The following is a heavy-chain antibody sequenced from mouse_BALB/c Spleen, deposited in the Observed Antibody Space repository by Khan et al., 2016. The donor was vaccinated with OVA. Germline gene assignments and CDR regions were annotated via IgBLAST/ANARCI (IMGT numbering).Heavy chain of an antibody. CDR3: AGMARTIN. V-gene: IGHV5-6-3*01. CDR1: GFTFSSYG. J-gene: IGHJ2*01. Sequence: EVELVESGGGLVQPGGSLKLSCAASGFTFSSYGMSWVRQTPDKRLELVATINSNGGSTYNPDSVKGRSTIPSDNAKHTLYLQMSSLKSEDTAVYYYAGMARTINWGQGTTLTVSS. CDR2: INSNGGST.